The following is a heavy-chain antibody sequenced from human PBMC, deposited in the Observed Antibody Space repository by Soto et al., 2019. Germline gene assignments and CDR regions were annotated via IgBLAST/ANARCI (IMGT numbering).Heavy chain of an antibody. J-gene: IGHJ4*02. Sequence: QVQLVQSGAEVKKPGSSVKVSCKASGGTFSSYTISWVRQAPGQGLEWMGRIIPILGIANYAQKFQGRVTITADKSTSTAYMELSSLRSEDTAVYYCARSPSWGSVDYWGQGTLVTVSS. D-gene: IGHD3-10*01. CDR2: IIPILGIA. CDR3: ARSPSWGSVDY. V-gene: IGHV1-69*02. CDR1: GGTFSSYT.